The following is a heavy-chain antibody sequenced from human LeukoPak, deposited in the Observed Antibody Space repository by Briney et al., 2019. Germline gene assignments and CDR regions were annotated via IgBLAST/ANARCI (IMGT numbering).Heavy chain of an antibody. CDR3: ARARIAGGEFDP. D-gene: IGHD6-13*01. Sequence: ASVKVSCKASGYTFTGYYMHWVRQAPRQGLEWMGWINPNSGGTNYAQKLQGRVTMTTDTSTSTAYMELRSLRSDDTAVYYCARARIAGGEFDPWGQGTLVTVSS. V-gene: IGHV1-2*02. J-gene: IGHJ5*02. CDR1: GYTFTGYY. CDR2: INPNSGGT.